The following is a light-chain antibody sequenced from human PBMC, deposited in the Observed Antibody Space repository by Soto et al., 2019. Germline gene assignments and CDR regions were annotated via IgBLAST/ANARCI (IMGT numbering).Light chain of an antibody. CDR1: QSISNW. V-gene: IGKV1-5*01. CDR2: DAS. Sequence: EIQMTQAPSTLSESIGDRVTITCRASQSISNWLAWYQQKPGKAPNLLIYDASSLESGVPSRFSGSASGTEFTLTISSLQPDDFATYYCQQYNSNSRTFGQGTKV. CDR3: QQYNSNSRT. J-gene: IGKJ1*01.